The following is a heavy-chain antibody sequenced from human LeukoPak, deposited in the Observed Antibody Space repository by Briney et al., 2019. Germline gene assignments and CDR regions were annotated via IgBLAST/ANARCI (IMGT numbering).Heavy chain of an antibody. D-gene: IGHD3-22*01. Sequence: GGSLRLSCAASGFTFSSYAMSWVRQAPGKGLEWVSGISGRGDNTYYADSVKGRFTISRDNSKNTLYVQVNSLGTEDTAAYYCAKGSYYDSSGSFYFDYWGQGTLVTVSS. CDR3: AKGSYYDSSGSFYFDY. CDR1: GFTFSSYA. J-gene: IGHJ4*02. CDR2: ISGRGDNT. V-gene: IGHV3-23*01.